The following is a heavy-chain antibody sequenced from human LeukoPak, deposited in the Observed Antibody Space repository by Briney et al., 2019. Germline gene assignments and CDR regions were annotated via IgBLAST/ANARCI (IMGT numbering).Heavy chain of an antibody. CDR1: GFTFSSYS. CDR3: ASEVDTAMGDGGY. CDR2: ISSSSSYI. Sequence: PGGSLRLSCAASGFTFSSYSMNLVRQAPGKGLEWVSSISSSSSYIYYADSVKGRFTISRDNAKNSLYLQMNSLRAEDTAVYYCASEVDTAMGDGGYWGQGTLVTVSS. D-gene: IGHD5-18*01. J-gene: IGHJ4*02. V-gene: IGHV3-21*01.